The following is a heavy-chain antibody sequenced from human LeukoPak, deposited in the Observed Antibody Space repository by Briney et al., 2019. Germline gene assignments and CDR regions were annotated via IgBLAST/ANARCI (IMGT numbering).Heavy chain of an antibody. CDR3: GRCRSTSCYLGY. D-gene: IGHD2-2*01. J-gene: IGHJ4*02. V-gene: IGHV3-43D*03. CDR1: GFTFDDYA. Sequence: GGSLRLSCAASGFTFDDYAMHWVRLAPGKGLEWVSLISWDGVSTYYADSVKGRFTISRDNSRNTLYLQMNSLTTEDTADCARGRCRSTSCYLGYWGQGTLVTVSS. CDR2: ISWDGVST.